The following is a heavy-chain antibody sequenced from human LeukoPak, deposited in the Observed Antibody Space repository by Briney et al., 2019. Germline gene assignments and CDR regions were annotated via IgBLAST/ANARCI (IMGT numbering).Heavy chain of an antibody. D-gene: IGHD3-22*01. Sequence: GGSLRLSCAASGFTFSVSAVNWVRQASGKGLEWVGRIRSKANSYATGYAVSVKGRFTISRDDSKNTAYLQMNSLKTEDTAVYYCMVYDTSGYYYEIFDYWGQGTLVTVSS. J-gene: IGHJ4*02. CDR2: IRSKANSYAT. CDR1: GFTFSVSA. CDR3: MVYDTSGYYYEIFDY. V-gene: IGHV3-73*01.